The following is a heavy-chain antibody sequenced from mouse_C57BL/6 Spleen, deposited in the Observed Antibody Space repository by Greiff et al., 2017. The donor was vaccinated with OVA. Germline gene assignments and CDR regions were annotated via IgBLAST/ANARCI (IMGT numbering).Heavy chain of an antibody. V-gene: IGHV1-55*01. J-gene: IGHJ4*01. D-gene: IGHD2-10*01. CDR3: ARESYFYAMDY. CDR1: GYTFTSYW. CDR2: IYPGSGST. Sequence: VQLQQPGAELVKPGASVKLSCKASGYTFTSYWITWVKQRPGQGLEWIGDIYPGSGSTNYNEKFKSKATLTVDTSSSTAYMQLSSLTSEDSAVYYCARESYFYAMDYWGQGTSVTVSS.